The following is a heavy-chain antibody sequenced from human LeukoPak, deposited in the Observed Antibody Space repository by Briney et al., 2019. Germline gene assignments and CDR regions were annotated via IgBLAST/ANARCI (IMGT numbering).Heavy chain of an antibody. J-gene: IGHJ4*02. Sequence: GRSLRLSCAASGFTFDDYAMHWVRQAPGKGLEWVSGISWNSGSIGDADSVKGRFTISRDNAKNSLYLQMNSLRAEDTALYYCAKDRSTVTTQGYFDYWGQGTLVTVSS. D-gene: IGHD4-17*01. CDR3: AKDRSTVTTQGYFDY. CDR1: GFTFDDYA. V-gene: IGHV3-9*01. CDR2: ISWNSGSI.